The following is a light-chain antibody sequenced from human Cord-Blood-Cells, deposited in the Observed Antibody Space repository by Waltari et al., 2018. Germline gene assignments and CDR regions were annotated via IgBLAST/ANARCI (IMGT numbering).Light chain of an antibody. Sequence: DIQMTQSPSSLSASVLDRATITCRASQSIRSYLNWYQQKPGKAPKLLIYAASSLQSGVPSRFSGSGSGTDFTLTISSLQPEDFATYYCQQSYSTLTFGGGTKVEIK. CDR3: QQSYSTLT. CDR1: QSIRSY. J-gene: IGKJ4*01. V-gene: IGKV1-39*01. CDR2: AAS.